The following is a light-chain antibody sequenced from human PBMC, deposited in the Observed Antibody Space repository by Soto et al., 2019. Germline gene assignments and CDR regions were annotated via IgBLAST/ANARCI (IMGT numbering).Light chain of an antibody. CDR2: GNS. CDR1: SSNIGAGYD. J-gene: IGLJ2*01. CDR3: QSYDSSRSASV. V-gene: IGLV1-40*01. Sequence: QSALTQPPSVSGAPGQRVTISCTGSSSNIGAGYDVPWYQQLPGTAPKLLIYGNSNRPSGVPDRFSGSKSGTSASLAITGRQAADEADYYCQSYDSSRSASVFGGGTQLTVL.